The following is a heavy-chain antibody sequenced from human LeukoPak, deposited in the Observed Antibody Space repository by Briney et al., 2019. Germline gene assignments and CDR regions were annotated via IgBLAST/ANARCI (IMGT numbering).Heavy chain of an antibody. CDR1: GHSFTSYW. Sequence: GQSLNISCPGYGHSFTSYWIGWIRQVPGKGQEWKVILYSGDSDTRYSPSFKGQVPMSADKSISTAYLQWSSLKASDTAMYYCARGRGVTGDFDYWGQGTLVTVSS. J-gene: IGHJ4*02. V-gene: IGHV5-51*01. D-gene: IGHD5-18*01. CDR2: LYSGDSDT. CDR3: ARGRGVTGDFDY.